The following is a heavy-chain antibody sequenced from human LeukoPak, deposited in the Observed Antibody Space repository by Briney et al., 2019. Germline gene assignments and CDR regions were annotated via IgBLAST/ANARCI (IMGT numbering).Heavy chain of an antibody. V-gene: IGHV3-53*01. J-gene: IGHJ4*02. CDR3: ARVFGTEYYFDY. D-gene: IGHD3-3*01. Sequence: GGSLRLSCAASGFTVSSNYMSWVRQAPGKGLEWVSVIYSGGSTYYADSVKGRFTISRDNSKNTLYLQMNSLRAEDTAVHYCARVFGTEYYFDYWGQGTLVTVSS. CDR1: GFTVSSNY. CDR2: IYSGGST.